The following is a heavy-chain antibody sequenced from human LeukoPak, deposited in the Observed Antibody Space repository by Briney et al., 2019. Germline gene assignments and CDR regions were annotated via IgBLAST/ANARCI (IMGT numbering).Heavy chain of an antibody. CDR3: AKVPHSWGLFDS. J-gene: IGHJ4*02. Sequence: GGSLRLSCAASGFTFSSYGMHWVRQAPGKGLEWVAVILSDGSKEFYTDSVKGRFTISRDNAKNSLYLQMDSLRTEDTAVYYCAKVPHSWGLFDSWGQGTLVTVSS. D-gene: IGHD3-16*01. CDR2: ILSDGSKE. CDR1: GFTFSSYG. V-gene: IGHV3-33*03.